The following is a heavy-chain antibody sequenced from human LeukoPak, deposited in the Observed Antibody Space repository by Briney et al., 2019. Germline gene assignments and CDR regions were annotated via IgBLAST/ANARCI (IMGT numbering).Heavy chain of an antibody. CDR1: GGSISNADYY. D-gene: IGHD6-13*01. J-gene: IGHJ4*01. V-gene: IGHV4-39*01. CDR2: IFYGERN. Sequence: SETLSLTCSVSGGSISNADYYWGWIRQAPGEGLEWIGSIFYGERNHYNPSLKSRATMSVDTSKNQFSLKLTSVTAAGAAMYYCARQLPTAAADTRGYFEYWGQGAVVAVSS. CDR3: ARQLPTAAADTRGYFEY.